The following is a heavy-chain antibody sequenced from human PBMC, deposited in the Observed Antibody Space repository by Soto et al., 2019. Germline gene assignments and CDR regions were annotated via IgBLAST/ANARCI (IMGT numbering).Heavy chain of an antibody. J-gene: IGHJ6*02. CDR3: ARDPRNYEIPSTYSGGYCRRSHDALDV. D-gene: IGHD1-26*01. CDR2: ISSSSSYI. V-gene: IGHV3-21*01. Sequence: GGSLRLSCAASGFTFSSYSMNWVRQAPGKGLEWVSSISSSSSYIYYAASVKGTFNISRDKAKNSLSLQMNSMRAEETAGYYCARDPRNYEIPSTYSGGYCRRSHDALDVWGQGTTVTVSS. CDR1: GFTFSSYS.